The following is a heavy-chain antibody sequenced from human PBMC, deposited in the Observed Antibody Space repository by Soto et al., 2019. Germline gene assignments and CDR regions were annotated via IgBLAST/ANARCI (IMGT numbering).Heavy chain of an antibody. CDR3: AKRQGTGLAAKNFDF. J-gene: IGHJ4*02. D-gene: IGHD2-15*01. CDR1: GFPFSNHA. CDR2: ISDGGDLI. V-gene: IGHV3-23*01. Sequence: PVGSLRLSCAASGFPFSNHAMSWVGQAPGKGLEWVSGISDGGDLIYYADSVKGRFSMSRDNSENMLYLQMTNLRAEDTAIYFCAKRQGTGLAAKNFDFWGQGTLVTVSS.